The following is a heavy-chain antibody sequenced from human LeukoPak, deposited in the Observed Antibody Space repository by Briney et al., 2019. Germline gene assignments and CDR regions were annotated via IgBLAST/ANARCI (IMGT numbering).Heavy chain of an antibody. Sequence: SETLSLTCTVSGGSISSYYWSWIRQPPGKGLEWIGYIYYSGSTYYNPSLKSRVTISVDTSKNQFSLKLSPVTAADTAVYYCARHRPGERRFDPWGQGTLVTVSS. CDR3: ARHRPGERRFDP. D-gene: IGHD3-16*01. CDR2: IYYSGST. V-gene: IGHV4-59*04. J-gene: IGHJ5*02. CDR1: GGSISSYY.